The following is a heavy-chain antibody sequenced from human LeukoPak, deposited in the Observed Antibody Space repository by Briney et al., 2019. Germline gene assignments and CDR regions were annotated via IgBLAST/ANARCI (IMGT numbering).Heavy chain of an antibody. V-gene: IGHV3-48*03. CDR1: GFTFSSYE. J-gene: IGHJ4*02. CDR3: ARDKADYDYVWGSYRPNYYFDY. Sequence: GGSLRLSCAASGFTFSSYEMNWVRQAPGKGLEWVSYISSSGSTIYYADSVKGRFTISRDNAKNSLYLQMNSLRAEDTAVYYCARDKADYDYVWGSYRPNYYFDYWGQGTLVTVSS. CDR2: ISSSGSTI. D-gene: IGHD3-16*02.